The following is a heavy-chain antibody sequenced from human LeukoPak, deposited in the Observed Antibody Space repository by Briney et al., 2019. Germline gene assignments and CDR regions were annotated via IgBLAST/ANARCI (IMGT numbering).Heavy chain of an antibody. V-gene: IGHV4-59*08. CDR2: IYYSWST. J-gene: IGHJ4*02. Sequence: PSETLSLTRTVSRVPIISYSCSWIRPPPGRGLAGIGQIYYSWSTNYYPSLRSRVPISADTSPHQYLLNLPSVNAARPDLYCCARQIETAGSVFDYWGQGTLVTVSS. CDR1: RVPIISYS. CDR3: ARQIETAGSVFDY. D-gene: IGHD6-13*01.